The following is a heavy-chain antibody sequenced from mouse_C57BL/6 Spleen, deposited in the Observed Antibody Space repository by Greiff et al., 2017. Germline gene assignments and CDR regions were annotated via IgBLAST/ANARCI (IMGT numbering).Heavy chain of an antibody. J-gene: IGHJ2*01. CDR2: ISDGGSYT. CDR1: GFTFSSYA. D-gene: IGHD1-1*01. Sequence: EVQGVESGGGLVKPGGSLKLSCAASGFTFSSYAMSWVRQTPEKRLEWVATISDGGSYTYYPDNVKGRFTISRDKAKNNLYLQMSHLKSEATAMYYCARDDYGSSFFDDWGQGTTLTVSS. CDR3: ARDDYGSSFFDD. V-gene: IGHV5-4*01.